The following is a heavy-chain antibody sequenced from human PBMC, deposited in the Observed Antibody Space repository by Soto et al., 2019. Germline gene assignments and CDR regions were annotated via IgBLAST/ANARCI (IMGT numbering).Heavy chain of an antibody. J-gene: IGHJ6*02. CDR1: GYSFTSYW. D-gene: IGHD2-2*01. Sequence: PGESLKISCKGSGYSFTSYWIGWVRQMPGKGLEWMGIIYPGDSDTRYSPSFQGQVTISADKSISTAYLQWSSLKASDTAMYYRARQTRRAYSSTTDSFYYYYGMDVWGQGTTVTVSS. CDR2: IYPGDSDT. V-gene: IGHV5-51*01. CDR3: ARQTRRAYSSTTDSFYYYYGMDV.